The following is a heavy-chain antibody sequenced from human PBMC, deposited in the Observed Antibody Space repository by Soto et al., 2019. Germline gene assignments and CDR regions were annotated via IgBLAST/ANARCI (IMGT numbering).Heavy chain of an antibody. CDR3: XXXXXXXXXYTXLDY. CDR2: ISYDGSNK. Sequence: QVQLVESGGGVVQPGRSLRLSCAASGFTFSSYGMHWVRQAPGKGLEWVTVISYDGSNKYYADSVQGRFTISRDNSKXXXXXXXXXXXXXXXXXXXXXXXXXXXXXYTXLDYWGQGTLVTVSS. J-gene: IGHJ4*02. CDR1: GFTFSSYG. D-gene: IGHD2-2*02. V-gene: IGHV3-30*03.